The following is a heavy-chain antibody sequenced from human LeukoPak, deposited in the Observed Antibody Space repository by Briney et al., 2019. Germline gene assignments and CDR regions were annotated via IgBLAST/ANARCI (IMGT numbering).Heavy chain of an antibody. CDR1: GFTFSSYS. CDR2: ISSSSSYI. J-gene: IGHJ4*02. CDR3: GRDYFGSIDY. D-gene: IGHD1-26*01. V-gene: IGHV3-21*01. Sequence: GGSLRLSCAASGFTFSSYSMNWVRQAPGKGLEWVSSISSSSSYIYYGDSVKGRFTISRDNAKNTLFLQMNSLRVEDTAVYYCGRDYFGSIDYWGQGILVTVSS.